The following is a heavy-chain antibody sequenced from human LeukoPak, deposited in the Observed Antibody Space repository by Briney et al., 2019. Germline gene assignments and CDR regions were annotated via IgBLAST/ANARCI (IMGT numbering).Heavy chain of an antibody. CDR1: GFPFSDHE. CDR3: ARRTSGAFAI. V-gene: IGHV3-48*03. Sequence: GGSLRLSCAASGFPFSDHEMNWVRQAPGKGLEWVSYISSGGSDKYYPDSVKGRFTISRDNAKNSLYLQMNSLRAEDTAVYYCARRTSGAFAIWGQGTKVTVSS. CDR2: ISSGGSDK. J-gene: IGHJ3*02.